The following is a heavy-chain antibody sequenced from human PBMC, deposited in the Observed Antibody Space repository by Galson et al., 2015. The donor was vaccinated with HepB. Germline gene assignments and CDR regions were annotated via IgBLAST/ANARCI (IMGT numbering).Heavy chain of an antibody. CDR2: MNPNSGNT. D-gene: IGHD1-26*01. CDR1: GYTFTSYD. J-gene: IGHJ5*02. V-gene: IGHV1-8*01. Sequence: SVKVSCKASGYTFTSYDINWVRQATGQGLEWMGWMNPNSGNTGYAQKFQGRVTMTRNTSISTAYMELSSLRSEDTAVYYCARAPIVGGKRWFDPWGQGTLVTVSS. CDR3: ARAPIVGGKRWFDP.